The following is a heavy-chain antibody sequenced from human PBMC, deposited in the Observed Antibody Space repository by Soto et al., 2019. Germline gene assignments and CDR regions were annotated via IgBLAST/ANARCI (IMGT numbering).Heavy chain of an antibody. D-gene: IGHD3-9*01. Sequence: QVQLVESGGGVVQPGRSLRLSCAASGFTFSSYAMHWVRQAPGKGLEWVAVISYDGSNKYYADSVKGRFTISRDNSKNTLYLQMNSLIAEDTAVYYCARDQYYDILTGYYLAGSAFDIWGQGTMVTVSS. CDR3: ARDQYYDILTGYYLAGSAFDI. J-gene: IGHJ3*02. CDR2: ISYDGSNK. V-gene: IGHV3-30-3*01. CDR1: GFTFSSYA.